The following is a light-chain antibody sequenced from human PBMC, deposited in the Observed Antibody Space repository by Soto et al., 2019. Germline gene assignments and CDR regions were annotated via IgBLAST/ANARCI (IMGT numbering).Light chain of an antibody. Sequence: EIVMTQSPATLSVSPGERATLSCRASQSVSSYLAWYQQKPGQAPRLLIYGASSRATGVPARFSGSGSGTDFTLTISSLEPEDFAIYYCQQRSDWPPLTFGGGTKVEIK. CDR2: GAS. V-gene: IGKV3-11*01. J-gene: IGKJ4*01. CDR1: QSVSSY. CDR3: QQRSDWPPLT.